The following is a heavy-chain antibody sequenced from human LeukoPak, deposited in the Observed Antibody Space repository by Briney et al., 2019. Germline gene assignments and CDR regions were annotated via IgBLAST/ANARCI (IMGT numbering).Heavy chain of an antibody. J-gene: IGHJ4*02. V-gene: IGHV3-23*05. Sequence: QAGGSLRLSCAASGFTFTRYAMSWVRQAPGKGLEWVSAITGSGSGKFYVDSVRGRFTISRDNAKHTLFLQMNNLTAGDTATYYCATPLWFGELWGAFDYWGQGSLVTVSS. CDR3: ATPLWFGELWGAFDY. CDR2: ITGSGSGK. CDR1: GFTFTRYA. D-gene: IGHD3-10*01.